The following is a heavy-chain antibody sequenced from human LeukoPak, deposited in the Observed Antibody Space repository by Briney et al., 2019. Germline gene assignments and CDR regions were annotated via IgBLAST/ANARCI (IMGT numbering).Heavy chain of an antibody. CDR2: IIAYNRNT. CDR3: ARVTQPPRGAGFDY. J-gene: IGHJ4*02. Sequence: CKASXYTXXSYGISWVRQAPGQGREGMGWIIAYNRNTHYPQNLHRTLTMTTHPSTSTAYMDLRSLSSDDTAVYYCARVTQPPRGAGFDYWGQGTLVTVSS. V-gene: IGHV1-18*01. D-gene: IGHD1-14*01. CDR1: XYTXXSYG.